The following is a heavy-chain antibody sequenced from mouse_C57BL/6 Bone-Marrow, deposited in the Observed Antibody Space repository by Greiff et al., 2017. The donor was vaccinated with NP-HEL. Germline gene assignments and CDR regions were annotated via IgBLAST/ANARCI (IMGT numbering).Heavy chain of an antibody. CDR2: IDPENGDT. V-gene: IGHV14-4*01. CDR3: TTEVLRTVDFDY. D-gene: IGHD1-1*01. Sequence: EVKLQESGAELVRPGASVKLSCTASGFNIKDYYMHWVKQRPEQGLEWIGWIDPENGDTEYASKFQGKATITADTSSNTAYLQLSSLTSEDTAVYYYTTEVLRTVDFDYWGQGTTLTVSS. J-gene: IGHJ2*01. CDR1: GFNIKDYY.